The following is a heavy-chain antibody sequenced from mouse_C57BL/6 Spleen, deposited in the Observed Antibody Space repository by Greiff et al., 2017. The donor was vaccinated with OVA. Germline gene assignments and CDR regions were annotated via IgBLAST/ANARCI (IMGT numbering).Heavy chain of an antibody. CDR3: TRGDMYYGSSYSAY. J-gene: IGHJ3*01. CDR2: IDPETGGT. Sequence: VQLVESGAELVRPGASVTLSCKASGYTFTDYEMHWVKQTPVHGLEWIGAIDPETGGTAYNQKFKGKAILTADKSSSTAYMELRSLTSEDSAVYYCTRGDMYYGSSYSAYWGQGTLVTVSA. V-gene: IGHV1-15*01. D-gene: IGHD1-1*01. CDR1: GYTFTDYE.